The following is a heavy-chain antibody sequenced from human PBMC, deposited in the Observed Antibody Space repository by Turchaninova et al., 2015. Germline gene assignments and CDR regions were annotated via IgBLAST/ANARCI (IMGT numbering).Heavy chain of an antibody. CDR3: ARHGEGIFDY. V-gene: IGHV4-38-2*01. CDR1: GYSINPGYY. J-gene: IGHJ4*02. CDR2: THRSGRT. D-gene: IGHD3-10*01. Sequence: QVQLQESGPGLVKPSVTLSPTCDVAGYSINPGYYWGWIRQPPGKGLEWIGTTHRSGRTYYNPSLKSRVTISVDTSKNQFSLKLSSLTTAETAVYYCARHGEGIFDYWGQGTLVTVSS.